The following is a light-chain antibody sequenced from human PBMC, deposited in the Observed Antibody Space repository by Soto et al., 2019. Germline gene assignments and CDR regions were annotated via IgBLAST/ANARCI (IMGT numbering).Light chain of an antibody. CDR1: QSIYNN. Sequence: EIVLTQSPGTLSLSPGERAALSCRTSQSIYNNYLAWYQQKPGQAPRLLIYGASTRATGIPARFSGSGSGTEFTLTISSLQSEDFAVYYCQQYNKWPRTFGQGTKVDIK. CDR3: QQYNKWPRT. CDR2: GAS. J-gene: IGKJ1*01. V-gene: IGKV3-15*01.